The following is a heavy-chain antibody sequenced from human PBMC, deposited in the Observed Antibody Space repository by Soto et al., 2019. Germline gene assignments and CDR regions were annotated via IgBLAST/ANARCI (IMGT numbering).Heavy chain of an antibody. V-gene: IGHV3-23*01. Sequence: EVQLLESGGGLVQPGGSLRLSCAASGFTFSIYAMSWVRQAPGKGLGWVSGVSGSGGSTYYADSVKGRFTISRDNSKNTLYLQMNSLRAEDTAVYYCAKDTRDSNYYYYYMDVWGKGTTVTVSS. CDR3: AKDTRDSNYYYYYMDV. CDR1: GFTFSIYA. J-gene: IGHJ6*03. D-gene: IGHD4-4*01. CDR2: VSGSGGST.